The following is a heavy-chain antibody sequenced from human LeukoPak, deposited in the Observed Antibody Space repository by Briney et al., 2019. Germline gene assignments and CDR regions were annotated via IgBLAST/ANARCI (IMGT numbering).Heavy chain of an antibody. CDR1: GFTFSSYG. CDR2: IRYDGSNK. V-gene: IGHV3-30*02. Sequence: GGSLRLSCAASGFTFSSYGMHWVRQAPGKGLEWVAFIRYDGSNKYYADSVKGRFTISRDNSKNTLYLQMNSLRAEDTAVYYCAKALSYYYDSSGYYYRQPDAFDIWGQGTMVTVSS. D-gene: IGHD3-22*01. J-gene: IGHJ3*02. CDR3: AKALSYYYDSSGYYYRQPDAFDI.